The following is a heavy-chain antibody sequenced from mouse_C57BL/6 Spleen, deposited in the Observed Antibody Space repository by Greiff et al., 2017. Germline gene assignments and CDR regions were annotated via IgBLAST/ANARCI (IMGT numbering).Heavy chain of an antibody. CDR2: IWRGGST. Sequence: VKLMESGPGLVQPSQSLSITCTVSGFSLTSYGVHWVRQSPGKGLEWLGVIWRGGSTDYNAAFMSRLSITKDNSTSQVFFKMNSLQADDTAIYYCAKNRDYYGSMYFDYWGQGTTLTVSS. D-gene: IGHD1-1*01. CDR1: GFSLTSYG. CDR3: AKNRDYYGSMYFDY. V-gene: IGHV2-5*01. J-gene: IGHJ2*01.